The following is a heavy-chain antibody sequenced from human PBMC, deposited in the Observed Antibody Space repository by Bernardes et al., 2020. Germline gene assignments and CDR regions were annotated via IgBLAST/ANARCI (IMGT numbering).Heavy chain of an antibody. V-gene: IGHV2-5*02. Sequence: SGPTLVKPTQTFTLTCTFSGFLLSTSAVGVGWIRQLPGKALEWLALFYWDDDKRYSPSLKSRLTITKDTSKNQVVLTMTNMDPVDTATYYCAHHIAAAVSFDYWGQGTLVTVSS. CDR2: FYWDDDK. CDR1: GFLLSTSAVG. J-gene: IGHJ4*02. D-gene: IGHD6-13*01. CDR3: AHHIAAAVSFDY.